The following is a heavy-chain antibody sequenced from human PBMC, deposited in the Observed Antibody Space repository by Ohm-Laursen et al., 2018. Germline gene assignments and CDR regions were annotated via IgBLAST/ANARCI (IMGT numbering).Heavy chain of an antibody. CDR3: ARRANSAYPYYLDH. J-gene: IGHJ4*02. CDR1: GGSISISGYY. V-gene: IGHV4-61*05. Sequence: PSETLSLTCPVSGGSISISGYYWSWIRQHPGKGLEWIGYIYYTGSTSYNPSLKSRVTISVDTSKNQFSLKLSSVTAADTAVYYCARRANSAYPYYLDHWGQGTLVTVSS. CDR2: IYYTGST. D-gene: IGHD3-22*01.